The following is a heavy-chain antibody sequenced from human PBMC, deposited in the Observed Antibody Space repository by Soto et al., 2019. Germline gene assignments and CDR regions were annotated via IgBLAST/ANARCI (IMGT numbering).Heavy chain of an antibody. CDR2: ISAYNGNT. CDR1: GYTFTSYG. V-gene: IGHV1-18*01. D-gene: IGHD3-3*01. Sequence: ASVKVSCKASGYTFTSYGISWVRQAPGQGLEWMGWISAYNGNTNYAQKLQGRVTMTTDTSTSTAYMELRSLRSDDTAVYYCARAGDDLWSGYFTFDYWGQGTLVTVSS. J-gene: IGHJ4*02. CDR3: ARAGDDLWSGYFTFDY.